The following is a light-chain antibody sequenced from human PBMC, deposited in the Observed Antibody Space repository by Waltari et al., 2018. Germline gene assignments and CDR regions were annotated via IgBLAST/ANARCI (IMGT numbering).Light chain of an antibody. Sequence: QSVLTQPPSVSGAPGQRVTISCTGSGPTVGAGKDRTCYQQLPGTAPKLLIYGNSNRPSGVPDRFSGSKSGTSASLAITGLQAEDEADYYCQSYDSSLSVVFGGGTKLTVL. CDR1: GPTVGAGKD. J-gene: IGLJ2*01. CDR2: GNS. V-gene: IGLV1-40*01. CDR3: QSYDSSLSVV.